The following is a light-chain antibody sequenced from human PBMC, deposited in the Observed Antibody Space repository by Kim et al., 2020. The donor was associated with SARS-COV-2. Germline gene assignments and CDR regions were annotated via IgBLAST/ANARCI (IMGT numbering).Light chain of an antibody. J-gene: IGKJ5*01. CDR3: QQYNDYPIT. V-gene: IGKV1D-16*01. CDR1: KGFGCR. Sequence: AAEGDRVTIPCRASKGFGCRLVWYQQKPGQAPKSLIYAASTLQGGVPSRFGGSGSGSDFTLTIPSLQPEDSATYYCQQYNDYPITFGRGTRLEIK. CDR2: AAS.